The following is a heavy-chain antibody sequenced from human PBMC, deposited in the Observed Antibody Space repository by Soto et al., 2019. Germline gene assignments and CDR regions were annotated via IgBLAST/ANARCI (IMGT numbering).Heavy chain of an antibody. CDR3: ARGGAGRPDY. Sequence: VQLVNSGGGLVQPGGSLRLSCAASGFTFSFYGMNWVRQAPGKGLEWVSYISGGTDTTNYADSVKGRFTISRDNAKSSLYLQLNSLRDDDTAVYYCARGGAGRPDYWGQGTLVIVSS. J-gene: IGHJ4*02. CDR1: GFTFSFYG. CDR2: ISGGTDTT. D-gene: IGHD6-13*01. V-gene: IGHV3-48*02.